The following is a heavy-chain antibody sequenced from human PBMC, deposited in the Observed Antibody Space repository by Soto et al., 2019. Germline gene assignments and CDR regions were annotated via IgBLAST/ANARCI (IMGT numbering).Heavy chain of an antibody. CDR3: ARDQYCSGGSCYSVVGGSYGMDV. CDR1: GGSFSGYY. CDR2: INHSGST. Sequence: KPSETLSLTCAVYGGSFSGYYWSWIRQPPGKGLEWIGEINHSGSTNYNPSLKSRVTISVDTSKNQFSLKLSSVTAADTAVYYCARDQYCSGGSCYSVVGGSYGMDVWGQGTTVTVSS. J-gene: IGHJ6*02. V-gene: IGHV4-34*01. D-gene: IGHD2-15*01.